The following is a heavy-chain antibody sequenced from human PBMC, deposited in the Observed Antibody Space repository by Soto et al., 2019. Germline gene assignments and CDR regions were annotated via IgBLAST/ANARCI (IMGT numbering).Heavy chain of an antibody. J-gene: IGHJ5*02. CDR3: TRPSSVVAAPYNWFDP. CDR2: IRSKANSYAT. Sequence: GGSLRLSCAASGFTFSGFSMNWVRQASEKGQERVGRIRSKANSYATAYAASVKGRFTISRDDSKNTAYLQMNSLKTEDTAVYYCTRPSSVVAAPYNWFDPWGQGTLVTVSS. CDR1: GFTFSGFS. V-gene: IGHV3-73*01. D-gene: IGHD2-15*01.